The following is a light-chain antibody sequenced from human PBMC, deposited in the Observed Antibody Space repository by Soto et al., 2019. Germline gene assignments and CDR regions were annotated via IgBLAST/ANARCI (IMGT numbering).Light chain of an antibody. J-gene: IGKJ1*01. CDR2: GAS. V-gene: IGKV3-15*01. CDR1: QSVSSN. Sequence: EIVMTQSTATLSVSPGERAALSCRASQSVSSNLAWYQQRPGQAPRLLIYGASTRANGTPARFSGSGSGTEFTLSITSLQFEDFAVYYCQQYHDWPRTFGQGTKVDIK. CDR3: QQYHDWPRT.